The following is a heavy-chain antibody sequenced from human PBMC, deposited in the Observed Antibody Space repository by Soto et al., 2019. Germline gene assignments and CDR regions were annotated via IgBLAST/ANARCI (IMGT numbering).Heavy chain of an antibody. D-gene: IGHD1-1*01. V-gene: IGHV3-74*01. Sequence: XGSLRLAFAASGFTFSGYEMHWVRQTPGMGLEWLSRINTDGTSAKYADSVRGRFNMSRDNADSTLYLQMNSLRDEDTGVYYCVREIIQVLGSIRYFDTWGQGTLVTVSS. CDR3: VREIIQVLGSIRYFDT. CDR1: GFTFSGYE. J-gene: IGHJ5*02. CDR2: INTDGTSA.